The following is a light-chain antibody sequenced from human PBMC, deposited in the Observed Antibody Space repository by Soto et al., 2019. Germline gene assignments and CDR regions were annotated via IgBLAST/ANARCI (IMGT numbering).Light chain of an antibody. Sequence: QSVLTQPPSASGTPGQGVTISCSGSTSTIGSNFVIWYQQLPGTAPKLLIYSNNKRPSGVPDRFSGSKSGTSASLAISGLQSEDEAGYYCAAWDDTLSGWVFGGGTKLTVL. J-gene: IGLJ3*02. CDR2: SNN. CDR1: TSTIGSNF. CDR3: AAWDDTLSGWV. V-gene: IGLV1-44*01.